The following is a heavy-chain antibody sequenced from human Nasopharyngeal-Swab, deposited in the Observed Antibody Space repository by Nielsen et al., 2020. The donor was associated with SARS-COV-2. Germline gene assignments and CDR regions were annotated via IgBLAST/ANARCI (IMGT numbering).Heavy chain of an antibody. V-gene: IGHV3-49*04. CDR1: GFTFGDYA. J-gene: IGHJ4*02. CDR2: IRSKAYGGTT. CDR3: TRGGYGDYGLYYFNY. Sequence: GESLKISCTASGFTFGDYAMRWVRQAPGKGLEWVGFIRSKAYGGTTEYAASVKGRFTISRDDSKSIAYLQMNSLKTEDTAVYYCTRGGYGDYGLYYFNYWGQGTLVTVSS. D-gene: IGHD4-17*01.